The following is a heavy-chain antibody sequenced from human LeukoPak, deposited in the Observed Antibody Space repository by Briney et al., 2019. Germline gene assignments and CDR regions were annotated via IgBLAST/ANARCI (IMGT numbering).Heavy chain of an antibody. CDR3: GRDFGPAAIDY. CDR2: TYSRSRWYY. V-gene: IGHV6-1*01. D-gene: IGHD2-2*01. J-gene: IGHJ4*02. CDR1: GDSVSSNSAA. Sequence: SQTLPPTCPISGDSVSSNSAAWNWIRQSPSRGLEWLGRTYSRSRWYYEYAVSVEGRINITPDTSKNLFSLQLKSVTHEDTAVYYCGRDFGPAAIDYWGQGTLVTVSS.